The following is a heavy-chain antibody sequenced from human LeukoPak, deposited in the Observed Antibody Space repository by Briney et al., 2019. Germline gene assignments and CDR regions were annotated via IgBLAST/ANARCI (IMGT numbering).Heavy chain of an antibody. V-gene: IGHV3-7*05. CDR1: GFTFSNYW. Sequence: GGSLRLSCAASGFTFSNYWMSWVRQAPGKGLEWVANIKQDGSEKYDVDSVKGRFTISRDNAKNSLYLQMNSLRAEDTALYYCARDSDYDILTGYSPFDYWGQGTLVTVFS. CDR2: IKQDGSEK. J-gene: IGHJ4*02. CDR3: ARDSDYDILTGYSPFDY. D-gene: IGHD3-9*01.